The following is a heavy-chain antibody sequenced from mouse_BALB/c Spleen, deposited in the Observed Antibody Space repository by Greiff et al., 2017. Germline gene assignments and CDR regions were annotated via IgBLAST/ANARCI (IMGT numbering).Heavy chain of an antibody. Sequence: VKLMESGAELAKPGASVKMSCKASGYTFTSYWMHWVKQRPGQGLEWIGYINPSTGYTEYNQKFKDKATLTADKSSSTAYMQLSSLTSEDSAVYYCARDDYDYAMDYWGQGTSVTVSS. CDR1: GYTFTSYW. D-gene: IGHD2-4*01. CDR3: ARDDYDYAMDY. CDR2: INPSTGYT. V-gene: IGHV1-7*01. J-gene: IGHJ4*01.